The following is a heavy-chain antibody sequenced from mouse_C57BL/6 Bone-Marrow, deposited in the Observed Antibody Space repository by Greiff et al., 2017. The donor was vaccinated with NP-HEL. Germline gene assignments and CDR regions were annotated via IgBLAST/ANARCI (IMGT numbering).Heavy chain of an antibody. CDR3: ARYYYGSSPWFAY. CDR2: IDPSDSYT. Sequence: QVQLQQPGAELVMPGASVKLSCKASGYTFTSYWMHWVKQRPGQGLEWIGEIDPSDSYTNYNQKFKGKSTLTVDKSSSTDDMQLSSLTSEDSAVYYCARYYYGSSPWFAYWGQGTLVTVSA. D-gene: IGHD1-1*01. J-gene: IGHJ3*01. CDR1: GYTFTSYW. V-gene: IGHV1-69*01.